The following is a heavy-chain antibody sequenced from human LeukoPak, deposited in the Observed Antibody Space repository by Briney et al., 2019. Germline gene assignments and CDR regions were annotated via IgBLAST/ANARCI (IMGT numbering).Heavy chain of an antibody. CDR1: GFTFSDYY. V-gene: IGHV3-11*01. CDR3: ARVQKGIAAAGTGGGWFEP. CDR2: ISSGGSTI. J-gene: IGHJ5*02. Sequence: GGSLRLSCAASGFTFSDYYLSWIRQAPGKGLEWISYISSGGSTIYYADSVRGQFTISRDNAKKSLYLQMNSLRAEDTAVYYCARVQKGIAAAGTGGGWFEPWGQGTLVTVS. D-gene: IGHD6-13*01.